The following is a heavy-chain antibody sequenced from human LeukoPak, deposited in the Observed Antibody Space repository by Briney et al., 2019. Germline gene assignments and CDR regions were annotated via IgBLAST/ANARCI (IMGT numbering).Heavy chain of an antibody. CDR3: ARGNEGGYSYGYGRHYMDV. CDR2: ISSSSSTI. J-gene: IGHJ6*03. D-gene: IGHD5-18*01. Sequence: GGSLRLSCAASGFTFSSYSMNWVRQAPGKGLEWVSYISSSSSTIYYADSVKGRFTISRDNAKNSLYLQMNSLRAEDTAVYYCARGNEGGYSYGYGRHYMDVWGKGTTVTVSS. V-gene: IGHV3-48*01. CDR1: GFTFSSYS.